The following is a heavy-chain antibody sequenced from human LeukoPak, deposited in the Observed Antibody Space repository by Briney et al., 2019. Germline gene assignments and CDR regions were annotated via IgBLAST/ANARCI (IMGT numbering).Heavy chain of an antibody. V-gene: IGHV3-33*01. J-gene: IGHJ4*02. CDR1: GFTFSSYG. CDR3: ARGPSVVPAAITY. Sequence: PGGSLRLSCAASGFTFSSYGMHWVRQAPGKGLEWVAVIWYDGSNKYYADSVKGRFTISRDNSKNTLYLQMNSLRAEDTAVYYCARGPSVVPAAITYWGQGTLVTASS. D-gene: IGHD2-2*02. CDR2: IWYDGSNK.